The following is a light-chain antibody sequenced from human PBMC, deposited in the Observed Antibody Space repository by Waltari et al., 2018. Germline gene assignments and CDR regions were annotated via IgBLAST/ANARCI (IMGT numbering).Light chain of an antibody. V-gene: IGLV1-51*01. Sequence: QSVLTQPPSVSAAPGQKVTISSSGSSSNIEDTYISWSQQLPGTAPTLLIYDTNKRPSGIPDRFSGSKSGTSATLGITGLQTEDGADYYCGTWDNSLSSGVFGGGTKLTVL. CDR2: DTN. CDR1: SSNIEDTY. CDR3: GTWDNSLSSGV. J-gene: IGLJ3*02.